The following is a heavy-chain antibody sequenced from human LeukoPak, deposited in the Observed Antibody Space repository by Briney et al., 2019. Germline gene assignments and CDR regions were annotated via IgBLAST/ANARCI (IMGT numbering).Heavy chain of an antibody. CDR2: ISYDGSNK. V-gene: IGHV3-30*03. CDR3: ATRNIPGYSSGCFDY. CDR1: GFALSSNG. D-gene: IGHD6-19*01. Sequence: GRSLRLSCAASGFALSSNGMHWVRQAPGKGLEWVAIISYDGSNKYYADSVKGRFTISRDNSKNTLYLQMNSLRAEDTAVYYCATRNIPGYSSGCFDYWGQGTLVTVSS. J-gene: IGHJ4*02.